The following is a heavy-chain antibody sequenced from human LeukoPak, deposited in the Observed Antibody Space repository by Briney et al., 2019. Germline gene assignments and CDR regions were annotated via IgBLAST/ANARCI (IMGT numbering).Heavy chain of an antibody. J-gene: IGHJ4*02. D-gene: IGHD6-19*01. Sequence: ASVKVSCKASGYTFTSYGISWVRQAPGQGLEWMGWISAYNGNTNYAQKLQGGVTMATDTSTSTAYMELRSLRSDDTAVYYCARAYSSGWYPDYWGQGTLVTVSS. CDR3: ARAYSSGWYPDY. V-gene: IGHV1-18*01. CDR2: ISAYNGNT. CDR1: GYTFTSYG.